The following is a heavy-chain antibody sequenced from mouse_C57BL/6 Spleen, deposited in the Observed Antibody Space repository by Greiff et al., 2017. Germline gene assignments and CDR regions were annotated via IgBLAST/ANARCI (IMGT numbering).Heavy chain of an antibody. CDR3: ARTYYSNYEGWFDY. Sequence: QVQLQQSGAELVKPGASVKISCKASGYAFSSYWMNWVKQRPGKGLEWIGQIYPGDGDTNYNGKFKGKATLTADKSSSTAYMQLSSLTSEDSAVYVCARTYYSNYEGWFDYWGQGTTLTVSS. CDR2: IYPGDGDT. CDR1: GYAFSSYW. J-gene: IGHJ2*01. V-gene: IGHV1-80*01. D-gene: IGHD2-5*01.